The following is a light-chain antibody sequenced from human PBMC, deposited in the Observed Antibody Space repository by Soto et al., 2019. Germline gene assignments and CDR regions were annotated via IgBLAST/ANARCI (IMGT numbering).Light chain of an antibody. CDR2: GAS. Sequence: EIVLTQSPGTLSLSPGERATLSCRASQSITSNFLAWYQQKPGQAPRLLIYGASTRAAGVPDRFSGSGSGTDFTLTITRLEPEDFAVYSCQQYGRSPLMYTFGQGTKLGF. CDR3: QQYGRSPLMYT. V-gene: IGKV3-20*01. CDR1: QSITSNF. J-gene: IGKJ2*01.